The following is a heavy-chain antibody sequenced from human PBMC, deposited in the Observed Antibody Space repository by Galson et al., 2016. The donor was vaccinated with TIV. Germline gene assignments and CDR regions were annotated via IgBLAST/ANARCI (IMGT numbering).Heavy chain of an antibody. Sequence: SVKVSCKASGYIFINYYIHWVRQAPGQGLEWLGWFSPDSGATRYAQKFQGRVTMTRDTSISTAYMELRRLISDDTAVYYCARVNWARAFDYWGQGTQVTVSS. CDR2: FSPDSGAT. CDR1: GYIFINYY. D-gene: IGHD7-27*01. J-gene: IGHJ4*02. V-gene: IGHV1-2*02. CDR3: ARVNWARAFDY.